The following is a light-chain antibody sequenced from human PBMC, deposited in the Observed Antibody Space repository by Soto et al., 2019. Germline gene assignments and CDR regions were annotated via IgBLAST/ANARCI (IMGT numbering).Light chain of an antibody. Sequence: QSVLTQPASVSGSPGQSITISCTGTSSDVGGYNYVSWYQRYPGKAPKLMIYEVSNRPSGVSNRFSGSKSGNTASLTISGLQAEDEADYYCISYTSSSTLVFGTGTKVTVL. CDR2: EVS. CDR3: ISYTSSSTLV. V-gene: IGLV2-14*01. J-gene: IGLJ1*01. CDR1: SSDVGGYNY.